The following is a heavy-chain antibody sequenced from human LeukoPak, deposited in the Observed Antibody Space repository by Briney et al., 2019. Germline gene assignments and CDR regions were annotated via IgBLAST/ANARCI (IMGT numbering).Heavy chain of an antibody. CDR1: GFTFSNYW. CDR2: IWYDGSNK. J-gene: IGHJ4*02. CDR3: AKARAGGTYYFDY. D-gene: IGHD3-16*01. Sequence: GGSLRLSCAASGFTFSNYWMIWVRRAPGKGLEWVAVIWYDGSNKYYADSVKGRFTISRDNSKNTLYLQMNSLRAEDTAVYYCAKARAGGTYYFDYWGQGTLVTVSS. V-gene: IGHV3-33*06.